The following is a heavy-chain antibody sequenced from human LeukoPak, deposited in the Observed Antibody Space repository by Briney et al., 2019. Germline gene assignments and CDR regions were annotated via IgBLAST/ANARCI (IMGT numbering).Heavy chain of an antibody. D-gene: IGHD3-22*01. CDR2: INPHSGKT. V-gene: IGHV1-8*01. CDR3: ARSRYYDSSGYYSYYYYYYMDV. CDR1: GYPVRNYD. J-gene: IGHJ6*03. Sequence: ASVKVSCKTSGYPVRNYDINWVRQATGQGPEWMGWINPHSGKTGYAQKFQGRVTMTTDTSASTAYMELSSLRSEDTAVYYCARSRYYDSSGYYSYYYYYYMDVWGKGTTVTISS.